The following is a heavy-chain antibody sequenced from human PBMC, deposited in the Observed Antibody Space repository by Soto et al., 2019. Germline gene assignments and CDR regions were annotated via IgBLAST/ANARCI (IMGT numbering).Heavy chain of an antibody. CDR3: ARSGYFCSWYFAPSDDSVI. Sequence: ASVKVSCKASGYTFTGYYMHWVRQAPGQGLEWMGWINPNSGGTNYAQKFQGWVTMTRDTSISTAYMELSRLRSDDTAVYYCARSGYFCSWYFAPSDDSVILRQATMVT. V-gene: IGHV1-2*04. CDR2: INPNSGGT. CDR1: GYTFTGYY. J-gene: IGHJ3*02. D-gene: IGHD6-13*01.